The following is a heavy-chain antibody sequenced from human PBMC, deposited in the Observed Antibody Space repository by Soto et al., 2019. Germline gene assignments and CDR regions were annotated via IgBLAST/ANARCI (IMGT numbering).Heavy chain of an antibody. D-gene: IGHD2-15*01. Sequence: SETLSHARTVSAGSMRPEQWGGFRQPPGKGLEWIGYIYYSGSTNYNPSLKSRVTISVDTSKNQFSLKLSSVIAADTAVYYCARGQVVAAQHWGQGTLVTVS. V-gene: IGHV4-59*01. CDR2: IYYSGST. CDR3: ARGQVVAAQH. J-gene: IGHJ4*02. CDR1: AGSMRPEQ.